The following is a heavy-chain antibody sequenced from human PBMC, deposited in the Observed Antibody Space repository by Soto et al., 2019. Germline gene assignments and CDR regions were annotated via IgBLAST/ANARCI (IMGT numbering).Heavy chain of an antibody. Sequence: QVQLQESGPGLVKPSQTLSLTCTVSGVSISTGGYYWSWIRQQPGKGLEWIGYIYSRGSTYYNPSLKSRVTISLATSKTQFSLRLSSVTAADTAVYYCARWGTFDNWGQGTLVTVSS. CDR3: ARWGTFDN. CDR1: GVSISTGGYY. V-gene: IGHV4-31*03. J-gene: IGHJ4*02. D-gene: IGHD1-1*01. CDR2: IYSRGST.